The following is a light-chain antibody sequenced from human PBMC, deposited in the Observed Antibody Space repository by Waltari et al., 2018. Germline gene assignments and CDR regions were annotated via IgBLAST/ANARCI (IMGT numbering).Light chain of an antibody. Sequence: DIQMTQSPSPLSASVGDRITITCRASQSIRAYLSWYQQKPGKAPNLLIYAASSLQSGVPSRFSGSGSGTDFTLTISSLQPEDFATYFCQQTYTTPLTFGGGTKVDIK. CDR2: AAS. CDR1: QSIRAY. V-gene: IGKV1-39*01. CDR3: QQTYTTPLT. J-gene: IGKJ4*01.